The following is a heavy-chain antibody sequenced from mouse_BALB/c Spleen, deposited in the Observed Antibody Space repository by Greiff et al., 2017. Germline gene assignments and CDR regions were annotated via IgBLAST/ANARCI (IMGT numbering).Heavy chain of an antibody. V-gene: IGHV1-54*01. J-gene: IGHJ2*01. CDR3: ARFLSTMITTGYFDY. Sequence: QVQLKESGAELVRPGTSVKVSCKASGYAFTNYLIEWVKQRPGQGLEWIGVINPGSGGTNYNEKFKGKATLTADKSSSTAYMQLSSLTSDDSAVYFCARFLSTMITTGYFDYWGQGTTLTVSS. CDR2: INPGSGGT. D-gene: IGHD2-4*01. CDR1: GYAFTNYL.